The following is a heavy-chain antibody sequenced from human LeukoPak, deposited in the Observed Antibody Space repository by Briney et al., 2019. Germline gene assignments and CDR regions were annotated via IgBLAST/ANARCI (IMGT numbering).Heavy chain of an antibody. CDR3: ARSKFAVWLKEEGYFDY. Sequence: PSGTLSLTCAVSGGSISSSNWWSWVRQPPGKGLEWIGEIYHSGSTNYNPSLKSRVTISVDKSKNQFSLKLSSVTAADTAVYYCARSKFAVWLKEEGYFDYWGQGTLVTVSS. J-gene: IGHJ4*02. D-gene: IGHD3-16*01. CDR1: GGSISSSNW. V-gene: IGHV4-4*02. CDR2: IYHSGST.